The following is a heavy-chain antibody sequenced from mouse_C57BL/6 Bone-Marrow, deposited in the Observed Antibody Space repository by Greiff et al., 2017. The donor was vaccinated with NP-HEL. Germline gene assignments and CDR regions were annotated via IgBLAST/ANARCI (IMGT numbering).Heavy chain of an antibody. CDR2: IYPGDGDT. CDR1: GYAFSSSW. V-gene: IGHV1-82*01. D-gene: IGHD2-5*01. Sequence: QVQLQQSGPELVKPGASVKISCKASGYAFSSSWMNWVKQRPGKGLEWIGRIYPGDGDTNYNGKFKGKATLTADKSSSTAYMQLSSLTSEDSAVYFCARSEDYSNYRFAYWGQGTLVTVSA. J-gene: IGHJ3*01. CDR3: ARSEDYSNYRFAY.